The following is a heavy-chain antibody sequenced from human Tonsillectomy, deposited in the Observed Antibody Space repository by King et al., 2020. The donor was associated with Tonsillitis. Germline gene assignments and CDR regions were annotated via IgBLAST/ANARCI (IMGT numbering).Heavy chain of an antibody. V-gene: IGHV4-39*07. J-gene: IGHJ4*02. CDR1: GGSISSSNYY. D-gene: IGHD4-17*01. CDR3: ARRDYGDPLFDY. CDR2: IYYSGST. Sequence: VQLQESGPGLVKPSETLSLTCTVSGGSISSSNYYWGWIRQPPGKGLEWIGTIYYSGSTYYNPSLKSRVTISVDKSKNQFSLKLSSVTAADTAVYYCARRDYGDPLFDYWGQGTLVTVSS.